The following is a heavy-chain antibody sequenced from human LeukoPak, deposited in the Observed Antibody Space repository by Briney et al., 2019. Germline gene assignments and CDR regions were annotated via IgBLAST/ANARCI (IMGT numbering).Heavy chain of an antibody. Sequence: PSETLSLTCAVYGGSFSGYYWSWIRQPPGKGLEWIGEINHSGSTNYNPSLKSRVTMSLDTSKNQFSLKLSSVTAADTAVYYCARPRNDYDTSVYGDWGQGTLVTVSS. CDR3: ARPRNDYDTSVYGD. CDR2: INHSGST. D-gene: IGHD3-22*01. CDR1: GGSFSGYY. J-gene: IGHJ4*02. V-gene: IGHV4-34*01.